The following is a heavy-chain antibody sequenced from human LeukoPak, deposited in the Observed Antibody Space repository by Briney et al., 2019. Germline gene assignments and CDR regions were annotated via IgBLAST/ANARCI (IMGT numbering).Heavy chain of an antibody. V-gene: IGHV3-15*01. Sequence: GGSLRLSCAASGFSVTDAWMSWVRQAPGKGLEWVGRIKSKTDGGTTDYAAPVKGRFTISRDGSKNTLYLQMNSLKTEDTAVYYCTTNSGFDYWGQGTLVTVSS. J-gene: IGHJ4*02. CDR1: GFSVTDAW. D-gene: IGHD1-26*01. CDR2: IKSKTDGGTT. CDR3: TTNSGFDY.